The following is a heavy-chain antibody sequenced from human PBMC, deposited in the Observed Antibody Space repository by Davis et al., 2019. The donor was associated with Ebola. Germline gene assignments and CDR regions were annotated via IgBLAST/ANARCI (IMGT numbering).Heavy chain of an antibody. V-gene: IGHV1-69*05. CDR1: GYTFTSYD. Sequence: SSVNVSCKASGYTFTSYDINWVRQAPGQGLEWMGGIVPLFGAPHYAQKFQGRVTISTDESASTAYMELSSLRSEDTAVYYCAAPRAADSWGQGTLVIVSS. CDR3: AAPRAADS. J-gene: IGHJ4*02. CDR2: IVPLFGAP.